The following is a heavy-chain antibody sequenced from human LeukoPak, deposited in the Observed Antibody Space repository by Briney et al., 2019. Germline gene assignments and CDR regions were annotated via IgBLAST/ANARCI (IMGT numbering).Heavy chain of an antibody. CDR1: GFTFSSYW. CDR3: ARDIEAAGLLLDY. V-gene: IGHV3-7*01. CDR2: IKYDGSEK. J-gene: IGHJ4*02. Sequence: GGSLRLSCAASGFTFSSYWMTWVRQAPGKGLEWVANIKYDGSEKDYMDSVKGRFTISRDNAKNSLYLQMNSLRAEDTAVYYCARDIEAAGLLLDYWGQGTLVTVSS. D-gene: IGHD6-13*01.